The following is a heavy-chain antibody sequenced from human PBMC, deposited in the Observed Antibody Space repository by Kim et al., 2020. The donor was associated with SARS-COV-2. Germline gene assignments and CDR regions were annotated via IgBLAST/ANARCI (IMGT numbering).Heavy chain of an antibody. J-gene: IGHJ6*02. Sequence: ASVKVSCKVSGYTLIELSMHGVRQAPGKGLEWMGGFDPKDVKTIYAQNFQGRVTMTEDTSTDTAYMELSSLRSEDTAVNYCATGVAVAGTPSDYYYYYGMDVWGQGPTVTVSS. CDR1: GYTLIELS. V-gene: IGHV1-24*01. D-gene: IGHD6-19*01. CDR3: ATGVAVAGTPSDYYYYYGMDV. CDR2: FDPKDVKT.